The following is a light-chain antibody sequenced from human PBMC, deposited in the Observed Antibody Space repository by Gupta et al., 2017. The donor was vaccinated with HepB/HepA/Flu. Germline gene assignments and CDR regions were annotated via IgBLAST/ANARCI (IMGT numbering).Light chain of an antibody. J-gene: IGKJ2*01. Sequence: IQMTQSPSSLSAYVGDRVTITCRAGQSISTYLNWYQQKPGKAPKLLIYAASNLQSGVPSRFSGSGSGTDFTRTISSMQPEDFATYYCQYSHTFGQGTKLEIK. CDR3: QYSHT. V-gene: IGKV1-39*01. CDR2: AAS. CDR1: QSISTY.